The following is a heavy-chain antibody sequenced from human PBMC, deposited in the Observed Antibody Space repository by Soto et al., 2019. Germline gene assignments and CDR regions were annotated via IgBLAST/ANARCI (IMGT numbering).Heavy chain of an antibody. V-gene: IGHV3-21*01. Sequence: EVQLVESGGGLVKPGGSLRLSCAASGFTFSSYSMNWVRQAPGKGLEWVSSISSSSSYIYYADSVKGRFTISRDNAKNSLYLQMNSLSAEDTAVYYCACPPNYYDSRGYFGYWGQGTLVTVSS. J-gene: IGHJ4*02. CDR1: GFTFSSYS. D-gene: IGHD3-22*01. CDR3: ACPPNYYDSRGYFGY. CDR2: ISSSSSYI.